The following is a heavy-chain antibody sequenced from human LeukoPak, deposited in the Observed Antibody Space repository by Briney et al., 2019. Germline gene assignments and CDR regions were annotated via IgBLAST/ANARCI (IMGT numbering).Heavy chain of an antibody. CDR3: ARGAYYFDY. V-gene: IGHV4-30-4*08. CDR2: IYYSGST. CDR1: GGSISSYY. Sequence: PSETLSLTCTVSGGSISSYYWSWIRQPPGKGLEWIGYIYYSGSTYYNPSLKSRVTISVDTSKNQFSLKLSSVTAADTAVYYCARGAYYFDYWGQGTLVTVSS. J-gene: IGHJ4*02.